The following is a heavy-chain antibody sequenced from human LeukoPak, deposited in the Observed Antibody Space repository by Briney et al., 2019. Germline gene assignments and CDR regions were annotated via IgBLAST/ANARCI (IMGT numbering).Heavy chain of an antibody. J-gene: IGHJ5*02. CDR2: INHSGST. CDR1: GGSFSGYY. Sequence: PSETLSLTCAVSGGSFSGYYWSWIRQPPGKGLEWMGEINHSGSTNYNPSLKSRVTISVDTSKNQFSLKLSSVTAADTAVYYSARGRRYYYGSGSYDDNWFDPWGQGTLVTVSS. CDR3: ARGRRYYYGSGSYDDNWFDP. D-gene: IGHD3-10*01. V-gene: IGHV4-34*01.